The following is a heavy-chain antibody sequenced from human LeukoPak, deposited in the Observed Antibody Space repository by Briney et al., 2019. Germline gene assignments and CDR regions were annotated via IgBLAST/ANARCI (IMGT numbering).Heavy chain of an antibody. CDR1: GGTFSSYA. J-gene: IGHJ6*03. CDR3: ARVQGVVAATLLYYYMDV. V-gene: IGHV1-69*13. CDR2: IIPIFGTA. D-gene: IGHD2-15*01. Sequence: SVKVSCKAFGGTFSSYAISWVRQAPGQGLEWMGGIIPIFGTANYAQKFQGRVTITADESTSTAYMELSSLRSEDTAVYYCARVQGVVAATLLYYYMDVWGKGTTVTVSS.